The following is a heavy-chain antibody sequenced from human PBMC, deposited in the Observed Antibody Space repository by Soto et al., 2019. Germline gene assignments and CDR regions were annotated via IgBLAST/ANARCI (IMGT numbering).Heavy chain of an antibody. Sequence: VGSLRLSCAASGFTFTSYAMSWVRQAPGKGLEWVSAISGSGRTTYYADSVKGRFTISRDNSNNTLFLQMNSLRAEDTAVYYCAKSRYSDSSGYFYDYWGQGTLVTVSS. J-gene: IGHJ4*02. CDR2: ISGSGRTT. CDR3: AKSRYSDSSGYFYDY. V-gene: IGHV3-23*01. CDR1: GFTFTSYA. D-gene: IGHD3-22*01.